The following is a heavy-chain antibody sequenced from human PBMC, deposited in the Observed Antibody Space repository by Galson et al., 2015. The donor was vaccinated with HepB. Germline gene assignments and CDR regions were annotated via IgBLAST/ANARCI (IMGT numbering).Heavy chain of an antibody. Sequence: SLRLSCAASGFTFSSSGMHWVRQAPGKGLEWVAVTSYDGSNKDYADSVKGRFTISRDNSKNTLYLQMNSLRAEDTAVYYCVKDKGVAATWADYWGQGTLVTVSS. V-gene: IGHV3-30*18. CDR1: GFTFSSSG. J-gene: IGHJ4*02. CDR2: TSYDGSNK. CDR3: VKDKGVAATWADY. D-gene: IGHD1-26*01.